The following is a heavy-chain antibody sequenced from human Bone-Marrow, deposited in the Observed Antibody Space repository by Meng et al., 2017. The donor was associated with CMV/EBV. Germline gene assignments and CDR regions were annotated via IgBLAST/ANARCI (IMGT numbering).Heavy chain of an antibody. CDR3: ARARAAFDI. J-gene: IGHJ3*02. CDR2: IFYSGST. Sequence: SETLSLTCTVSGGSISSSTYYWAWIRQPPGKGLEWIGYIFYSGSTYYNSSLKSRVTISVDTSKNQFSLKLSSVTAADTAVYYCARARAAFDIWGQGTMVTVSS. V-gene: IGHV4-39*07. CDR1: GGSISSSTYY.